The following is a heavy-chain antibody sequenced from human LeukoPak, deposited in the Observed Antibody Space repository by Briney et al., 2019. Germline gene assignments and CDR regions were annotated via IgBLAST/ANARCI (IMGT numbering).Heavy chain of an antibody. D-gene: IGHD2-2*01. CDR3: AKDKYLYYYYMDV. CDR2: IRYDGSNK. J-gene: IGHJ6*03. Sequence: PGGPLRLSCAASGFTFSSYGMHWVRQAPGKGLEWVAFIRYDGSNKYYADSVKGRFTISRDNSKNTLYLQMNSLRAEDTAVYYCAKDKYLYYYYMDVWGKGTTVTVSS. CDR1: GFTFSSYG. V-gene: IGHV3-30*02.